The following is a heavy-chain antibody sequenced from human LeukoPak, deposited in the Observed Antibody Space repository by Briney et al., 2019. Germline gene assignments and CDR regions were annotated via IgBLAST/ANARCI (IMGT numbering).Heavy chain of an antibody. V-gene: IGHV4-39*07. Sequence: SETLSLTCTVSGGSISSSSYYWSWIRQPPGKGLEWIGEINHSGSTNYNPSLKSRVTISVDTSKNQFSLKLSSVTAADTAVYYCARGAAAGKLDYWGQGTLVTVSS. D-gene: IGHD6-13*01. CDR2: INHSGST. J-gene: IGHJ4*02. CDR1: GGSISSSSYY. CDR3: ARGAAAGKLDY.